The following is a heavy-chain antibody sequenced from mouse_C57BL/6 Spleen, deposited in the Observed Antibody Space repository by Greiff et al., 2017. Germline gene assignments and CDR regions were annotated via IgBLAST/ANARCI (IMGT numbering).Heavy chain of an antibody. D-gene: IGHD2-4*01. CDR1: GYTFTDYY. V-gene: IGHV1-26*01. J-gene: IGHJ3*01. CDR3: ASERLREWFAY. Sequence: EVQLQQSGPELVKPGASVKISCKASGYTFTDYYMNWMKQSHGKSLEWIGDINPNNGGTSYNQKFKGKATLTVDKASSTAYMELRSLTSEDSAVYYCASERLREWFAYWGQGTLVTVSA. CDR2: INPNNGGT.